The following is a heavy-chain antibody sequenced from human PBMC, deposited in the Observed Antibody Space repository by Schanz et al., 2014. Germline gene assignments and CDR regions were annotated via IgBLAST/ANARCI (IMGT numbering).Heavy chain of an antibody. Sequence: QVFLAESGGGVVQPGGSLRLSCAGSGFTFSNYAIHWVRQAPGKGLEWVAFISYDGSNKYYADSVKGRFTISRDNSKNTLYLQMKSLRVEDTAVYYCARGREVVAKIFDVWGQGTMVTVSS. J-gene: IGHJ3*01. D-gene: IGHD3-22*01. CDR1: GFTFSNYA. CDR2: ISYDGSNK. CDR3: ARGREVVAKIFDV. V-gene: IGHV3-30-3*01.